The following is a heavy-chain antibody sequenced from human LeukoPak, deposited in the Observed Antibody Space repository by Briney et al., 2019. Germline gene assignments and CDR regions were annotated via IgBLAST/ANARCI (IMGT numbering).Heavy chain of an antibody. CDR1: GGTFSSYA. V-gene: IGHV1-69*13. CDR3: ARDSIAVAGTFDY. CDR2: ITPMFGTA. D-gene: IGHD6-19*01. Sequence: SVKVSCKASGGTFSSYAINWVRQAPGQGLEWMGGITPMFGTAKYAQKFQGRVTITADESTSTAYMELSSLRSEDTAVYYCARDSIAVAGTFDYWGQGTLVTVSS. J-gene: IGHJ4*02.